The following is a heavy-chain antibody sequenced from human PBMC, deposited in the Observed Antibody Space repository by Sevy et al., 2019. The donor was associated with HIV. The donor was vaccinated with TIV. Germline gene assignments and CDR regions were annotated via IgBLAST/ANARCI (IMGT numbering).Heavy chain of an antibody. CDR1: GFTFSSYA. Sequence: GGSLRLSCAASGFTFSSYAMSWVRQAPGKGLEWVSTISGSGGSTYYADSVKGRFTISRDNSKNTLYLQMNSLRAEDTAVYYCATQLYSSSCFDYWGQGTLVTVSS. D-gene: IGHD6-13*01. CDR3: ATQLYSSSCFDY. CDR2: ISGSGGST. J-gene: IGHJ4*02. V-gene: IGHV3-23*01.